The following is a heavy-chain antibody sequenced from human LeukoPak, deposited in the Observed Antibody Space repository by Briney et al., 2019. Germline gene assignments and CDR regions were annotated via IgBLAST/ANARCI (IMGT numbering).Heavy chain of an antibody. CDR2: ISGSGDYT. D-gene: IGHD6-13*01. CDR1: GFTFSSYA. J-gene: IGHJ4*02. CDR3: AKGPLEGYSNSWRGDY. V-gene: IGHV3-23*01. Sequence: PGGSLILSCVVSGFTFSSYATSWVRQAPGKGLEWVSAISGSGDYTYYADSVKGRFTISRDNSKNTLYLQMDSLRAEDTAIYYCAKGPLEGYSNSWRGDYWGQGTLVTVSS.